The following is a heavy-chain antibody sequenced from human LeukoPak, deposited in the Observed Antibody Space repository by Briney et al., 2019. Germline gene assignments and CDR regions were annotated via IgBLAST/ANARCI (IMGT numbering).Heavy chain of an antibody. J-gene: IGHJ4*02. Sequence: SETLSLTCTVSGVSISSYYWSWIRQPPGKGLEWIGYIYYSGSTNYNPSLKSRVTISVDTSKNQFSLKLISVTAADTAVYYCARGPPYIVVVTAIGFFDYWGQGTLVTVSS. CDR1: GVSISSYY. V-gene: IGHV4-59*12. CDR3: ARGPPYIVVVTAIGFFDY. CDR2: IYYSGST. D-gene: IGHD2-21*02.